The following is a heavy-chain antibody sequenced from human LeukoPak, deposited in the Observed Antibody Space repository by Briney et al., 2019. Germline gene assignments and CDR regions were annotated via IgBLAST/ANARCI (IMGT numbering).Heavy chain of an antibody. CDR1: GFTFSSYS. Sequence: PGGSLRLSCAASGFTFSSYSMNWVRQAPGEGLEWVSSISSNTKYIYYADSVKGRFTISRDNAKNSLYLQMNSLRAEDTAVYYCARAYPYYYYGMDVWGQGTTVTVSS. J-gene: IGHJ6*02. D-gene: IGHD2-2*02. CDR2: ISSNTKYI. V-gene: IGHV3-21*01. CDR3: ARAYPYYYYGMDV.